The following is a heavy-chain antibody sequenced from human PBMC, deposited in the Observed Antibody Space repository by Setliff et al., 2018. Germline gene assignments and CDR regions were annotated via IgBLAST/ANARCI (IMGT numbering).Heavy chain of an antibody. CDR1: GFSFSNYA. V-gene: IGHV3-21*01. D-gene: IGHD3-10*01. Sequence: GSLRLSCEASGFSFSNYAMNWVRQAPGKGLEWVASFSSRNDYIYHADSVKGRFTISRDNAKTSLYLQMDSLRVEDTAVYFCARSRGDVWGKGTTVTVSS. J-gene: IGHJ6*04. CDR2: FSSRNDYI. CDR3: ARSRGDV.